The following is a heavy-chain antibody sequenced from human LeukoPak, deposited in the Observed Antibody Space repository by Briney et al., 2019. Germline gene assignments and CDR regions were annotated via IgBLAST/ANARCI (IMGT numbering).Heavy chain of an antibody. J-gene: IGHJ4*02. D-gene: IGHD2-15*01. CDR3: ARARCSGGSCYPAFDY. CDR1: GGTSSSYA. CDR2: IIPIFGTA. V-gene: IGHV1-69*05. Sequence: SVKVSCKASGGTSSSYAISWVRQAPGQGLEWMGRIIPIFGTANYAQKFQGRVTITTDESTSTAYMELSSLRSEDTAVYYCARARCSGGSCYPAFDYWGQGTLVTVSS.